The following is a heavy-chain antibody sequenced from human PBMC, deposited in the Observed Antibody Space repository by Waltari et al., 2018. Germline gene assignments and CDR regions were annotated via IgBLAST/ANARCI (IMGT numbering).Heavy chain of an antibody. Sequence: LQLQESAPGLVNPSETLSPTCTASGGSISISRSYWGWIRQPPGKGLEWIGSIYYSGSTYYNPSLKSRVTISVDTSKNQFSLKLSSVTAADTAVYYCARDHGGYFDLWGRGTLVTVSS. CDR1: GGSISISRSY. D-gene: IGHD3-3*01. CDR3: ARDHGGYFDL. J-gene: IGHJ2*01. CDR2: IYYSGST. V-gene: IGHV4-39*07.